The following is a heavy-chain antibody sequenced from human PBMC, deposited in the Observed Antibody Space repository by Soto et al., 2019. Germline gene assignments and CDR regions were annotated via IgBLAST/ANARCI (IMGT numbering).Heavy chain of an antibody. D-gene: IGHD2-2*03. Sequence: QVHLQESGPGLVKPSGTLSLTCAVSGGSISSSYWWNWVRQPPGKGLEWIGEIYHSGGTNYSPSLKSRVTISVDKSKNQFSLTLTSVIAADTAVYYCARVVWEDGYLQLWGQGTLVTVSS. CDR2: IYHSGGT. J-gene: IGHJ1*01. CDR3: ARVVWEDGYLQL. V-gene: IGHV4-4*02. CDR1: GGSISSSYW.